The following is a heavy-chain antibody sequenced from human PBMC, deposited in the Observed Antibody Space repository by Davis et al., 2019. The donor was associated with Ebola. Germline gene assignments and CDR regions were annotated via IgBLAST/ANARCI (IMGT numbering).Heavy chain of an antibody. V-gene: IGHV3-7*03. CDR1: GLTFDNFW. CDR3: ARGVAVGGFYFEY. CDR2: IYRDGSEK. Sequence: GGSLSLSCVASGLTFDNFWMSWVRQAPGKGLEWVANIYRDGSEKYYVDSVKGRFTISRHNTKNSLYLQMNSLRAEDTAVYFCARGVAVGGFYFEYWGQGTLVTVSS. D-gene: IGHD6-19*01. J-gene: IGHJ4*02.